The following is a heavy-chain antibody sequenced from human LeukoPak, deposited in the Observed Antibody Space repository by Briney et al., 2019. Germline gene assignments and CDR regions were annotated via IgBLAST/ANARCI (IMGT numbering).Heavy chain of an antibody. J-gene: IGHJ5*02. D-gene: IGHD6-19*01. CDR1: GFTFSSYS. V-gene: IGHV3-21*01. Sequence: GGSLRLSCAASGFTFSSYSMNWVRQAPGKGLEWVSSISSGSSYIYYADSVKGRFTISRDNAKNSLYLQMNSLRAEDTAVYYCARLSSGWYSWFDPWGQGTLVTVSS. CDR2: ISSGSSYI. CDR3: ARLSSGWYSWFDP.